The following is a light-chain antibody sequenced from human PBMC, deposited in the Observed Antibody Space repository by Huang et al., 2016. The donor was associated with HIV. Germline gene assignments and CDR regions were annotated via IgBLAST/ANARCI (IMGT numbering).Light chain of an antibody. Sequence: DIQMTQSPSTLSAAIGDRVTITCRASQSVSTRLAWYQQKPGKAPRLLIPEASSLESGVPSRFSGSGSGTEFTLTISSLQPDDSATYSCQQYNTFTFGPGTKVDI. CDR2: EAS. CDR1: QSVSTR. CDR3: QQYNTFT. J-gene: IGKJ3*01. V-gene: IGKV1-5*03.